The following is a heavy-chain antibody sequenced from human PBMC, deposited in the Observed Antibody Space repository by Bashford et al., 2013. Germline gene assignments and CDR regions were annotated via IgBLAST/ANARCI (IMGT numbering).Heavy chain of an antibody. CDR2: IYPGDSDT. J-gene: IGHJ6*02. CDR1: GYSFTSYW. CDR3: ARGRATSNFLVVVAANYYYYGMDV. Sequence: GESLKISCKGSGYSFTSYWIGWVRQMPGKGLEWMGIIYPGDSDTRYSPSFQGQVTISADKSISTAYLQWSSLRSEDTAVYYCARGRATSNFLVVVAANYYYYGMDVWGQGTTVTVSS. D-gene: IGHD2-15*01. V-gene: IGHV5-51*01.